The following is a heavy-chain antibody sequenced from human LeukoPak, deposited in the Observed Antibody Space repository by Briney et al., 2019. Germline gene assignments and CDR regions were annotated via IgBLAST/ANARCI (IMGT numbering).Heavy chain of an antibody. CDR1: GYNFTTFW. CDR2: NYPGDTDH. CDR3: ARLMGSYGRDY. J-gene: IGHJ4*02. Sequence: VESLKIYCHTSGYNFTTFWIGRVRPMPGKGLELMGINYPGDTDHIYSPSFQGRVPISADNYISTASLQWSSVKPSDAAMLYCARLMGSYGRDYWGQGTLVTVSS. V-gene: IGHV5-51*01. D-gene: IGHD5-18*01.